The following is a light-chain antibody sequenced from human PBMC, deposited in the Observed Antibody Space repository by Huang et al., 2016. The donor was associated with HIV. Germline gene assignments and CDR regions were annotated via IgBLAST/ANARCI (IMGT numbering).Light chain of an antibody. J-gene: IGKJ2*01. V-gene: IGKV3-20*01. CDR3: QQYGTLPYT. CDR2: GAS. CDR1: QGVHTSY. Sequence: EIVLTQSPVTLSLSPGEGASLSCRARQGVHTSYLAWYQQKPGQAPRRLIFGASNRATGVPHRFRGSESGTDFTLTISGLDPEDFAVYYCQQYGTLPYTFGQGTKLEI.